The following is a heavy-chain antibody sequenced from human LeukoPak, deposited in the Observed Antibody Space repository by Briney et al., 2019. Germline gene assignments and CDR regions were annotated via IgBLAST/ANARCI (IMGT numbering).Heavy chain of an antibody. CDR2: INHSGST. V-gene: IGHV4-34*01. CDR1: GGSFSGYY. CDR3: PRGGSSNEYSYSSRSVYLD. D-gene: IGHD5-18*01. Sequence: SETLSLTCAVYGGSFSGYYWSWIRQPPGKGLEWIGEINHSGSTNYNPSLKSRVTISVDTSKSQFSLNLSSVTAADTPLYYCPRGGSSNEYSYSSRSVYLDYGAREPRS. J-gene: IGHJ4*02.